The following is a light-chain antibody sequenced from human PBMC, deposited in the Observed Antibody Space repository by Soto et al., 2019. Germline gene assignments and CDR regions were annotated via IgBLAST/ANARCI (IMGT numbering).Light chain of an antibody. Sequence: DVVMTQSPLSLSVTPLHPSSISCKSSHSLLHITGETFLFWYLQKPGQSPQLLIYEVSTRVSGVPDRFSGSGSGTDFTLEISRVETDDVGIYYCMQSTQLPPTFGQGTRLEIK. CDR3: MQSTQLPPT. V-gene: IGKV2D-29*02. CDR2: EVS. J-gene: IGKJ5*01. CDR1: HSLLHITGETF.